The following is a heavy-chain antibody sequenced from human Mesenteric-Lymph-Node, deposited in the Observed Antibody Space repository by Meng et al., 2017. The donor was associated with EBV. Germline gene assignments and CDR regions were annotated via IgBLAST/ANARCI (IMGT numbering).Heavy chain of an antibody. CDR3: ASTDFDY. CDR1: GFTFSSYW. J-gene: IGHJ4*02. D-gene: IGHD4-17*01. V-gene: IGHV3-21*01. CDR2: ITSSSSYI. Sequence: VRLVGSGGGLVQPGGSLRLSCAASGFTFSSYWMHWVRQAPGKGLGWVSSITSSSSYIYYADSVKGRFTISRDNAKNSLYLQMNSLRAEDTAIYYCASTDFDYWGQGTLVTVSS.